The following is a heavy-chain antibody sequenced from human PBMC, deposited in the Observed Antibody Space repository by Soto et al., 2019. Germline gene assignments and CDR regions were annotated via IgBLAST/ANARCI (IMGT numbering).Heavy chain of an antibody. J-gene: IGHJ4*02. Sequence: PGGSLRLSCSPSVFSLLTTHVTWVRQAPGKGLEWVSVIFSGGTTYYADSVEGRFTISRDNSKNTLHLQMNSLRAEDTAVYYCARGYYYDTSGYTFDYWGQGT. CDR3: ARGYYYDTSGYTFDY. CDR1: VFSLLTTH. D-gene: IGHD3-22*01. CDR2: IFSGGTT. V-gene: IGHV3-66*01.